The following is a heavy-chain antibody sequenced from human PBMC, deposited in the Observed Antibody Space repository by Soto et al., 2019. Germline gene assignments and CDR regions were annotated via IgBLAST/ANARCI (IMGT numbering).Heavy chain of an antibody. CDR3: ARSWAVAGSYDY. CDR1: GFTVSSNY. D-gene: IGHD6-19*01. J-gene: IGHJ4*02. Sequence: PGGSLRLSCAASGFTVSSNYMNWVRQAPGKGLEWVSVIYSGGSTYYADSVKGRFTISRDNSKNTLYLQMNSLRAEDTAVYYCARSWAVAGSYDYWGQGTPVTVSS. V-gene: IGHV3-66*01. CDR2: IYSGGST.